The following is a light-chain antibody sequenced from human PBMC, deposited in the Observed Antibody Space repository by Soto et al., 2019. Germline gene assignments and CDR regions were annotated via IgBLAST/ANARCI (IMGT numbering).Light chain of an antibody. CDR1: QSVSNS. CDR3: QQYKNWPPLYT. Sequence: EIVMTQSPATLSVSPGERATLSCRASQSVSNSLAWYQQKPGQAPRLLIYDASTRATGIPARFSGSGSGTEITLTITSLQSEDSAIYSCQQYKNWPPLYTFGQGTKLDIK. J-gene: IGKJ2*01. CDR2: DAS. V-gene: IGKV3D-15*01.